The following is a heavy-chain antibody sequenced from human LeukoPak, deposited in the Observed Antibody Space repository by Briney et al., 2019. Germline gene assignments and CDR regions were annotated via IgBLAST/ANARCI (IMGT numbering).Heavy chain of an antibody. CDR2: ISWNSGSI. Sequence: GGSLRLSCAASGFTFDDYAMHWVRQAPGKGLEWVSGISWNSGSIGYADSVKGRFTISRDNAKNSLYLQMNSLRAEDMALYYCARAAAGTLSRLGGWLDPWGQGTLVTVSS. J-gene: IGHJ5*02. D-gene: IGHD6-13*01. CDR1: GFTFDDYA. V-gene: IGHV3-9*03. CDR3: ARAAAGTLSRLGGWLDP.